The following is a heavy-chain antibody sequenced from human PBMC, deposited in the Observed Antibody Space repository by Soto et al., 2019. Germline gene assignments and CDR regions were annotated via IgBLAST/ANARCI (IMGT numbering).Heavy chain of an antibody. CDR2: ISSTSNTI. CDR3: ARGGTMALDY. CDR1: GFTFSSYS. V-gene: IGHV3-48*01. Sequence: HPGGSLRLSCAASGFTFSSYSMSWVRQAPGKGLEWVSYISSTSNTIYYADSVKGRFTISRDNAKNSLYLHMNSLSAEDTAVYYCARGGTMALDYWGQGTLVTLSS. J-gene: IGHJ4*02. D-gene: IGHD3-10*01.